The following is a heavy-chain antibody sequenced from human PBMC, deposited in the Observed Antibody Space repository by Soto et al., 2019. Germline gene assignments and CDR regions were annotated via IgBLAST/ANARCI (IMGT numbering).Heavy chain of an antibody. CDR2: ISAYNGNT. V-gene: IGHV1-18*01. Sequence: QVQLVQSGAEVKKPGASVKVSCKGSGYTFISYDISWVRQAAGQGLEWMGRISAYNGNTNYAQNLQGRLTMTTDTSTSTAYMALSSLRSDDTAVYYCAINYNTLTGYYRFFNYWGQGTLVTVSS. J-gene: IGHJ4*02. D-gene: IGHD3-9*01. CDR1: GYTFISYD. CDR3: AINYNTLTGYYRFFNY.